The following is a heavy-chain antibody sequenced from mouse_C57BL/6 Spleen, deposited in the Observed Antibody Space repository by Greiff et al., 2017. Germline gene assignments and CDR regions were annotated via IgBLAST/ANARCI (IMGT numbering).Heavy chain of an antibody. J-gene: IGHJ2*01. Sequence: QVQLQQPGAELVRPGSSVKLSCKASGYTFTSYWMHWVKQRPIQGLEWIGNIDPSDSETHYNQKFKDKATLTVDKYSGTAYMQLRSLRSEVSAVYYCSREACLYFDYWGQGTTLTVSS. D-gene: IGHD3-2*02. V-gene: IGHV1-52*01. CDR1: GYTFTSYW. CDR3: SREACLYFDY. CDR2: IDPSDSET.